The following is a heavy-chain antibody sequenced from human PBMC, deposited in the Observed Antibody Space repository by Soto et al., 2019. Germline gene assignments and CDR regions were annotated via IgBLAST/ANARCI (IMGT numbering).Heavy chain of an antibody. J-gene: IGHJ4*02. D-gene: IGHD4-17*01. CDR1: GFTFSLFG. CDR3: AKGRDSTLLRWQYFDN. Sequence: QVQLVESGGDVVQPGRSLRLSCAVSGFTFSLFGMHWVRQAPGKGLEWVAFISYEGRNKYYADSVKGRFTISRDNSTNTPALQMDSLRPEDTAVYYCAKGRDSTLLRWQYFDNWGQGTQVTVSS. CDR2: ISYEGRNK. V-gene: IGHV3-30*18.